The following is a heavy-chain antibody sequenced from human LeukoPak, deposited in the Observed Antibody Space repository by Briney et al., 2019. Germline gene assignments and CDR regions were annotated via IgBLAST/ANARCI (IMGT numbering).Heavy chain of an antibody. J-gene: IGHJ4*02. CDR2: IYYSGST. CDR3: ASTSLVLRFNDY. Sequence: SETLSLTCTVSGGSINSGGYYWSWIRQHPGKGLEWIGYIYYSGSTYYNPSLKSRVTISVDTFKNQFSLKLSSVTAADTAVYYCASTSLVLRFNDYWGQGTLVTVSS. CDR1: GGSINSGGYY. D-gene: IGHD1-7*01. V-gene: IGHV4-31*03.